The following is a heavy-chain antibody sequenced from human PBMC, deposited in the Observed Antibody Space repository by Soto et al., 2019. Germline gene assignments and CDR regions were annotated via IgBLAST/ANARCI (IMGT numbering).Heavy chain of an antibody. J-gene: IGHJ6*03. CDR2: IYSGGST. V-gene: IGHV3-53*04. D-gene: IGHD2-2*01. Sequence: GGSLRLSCAASGFTVSSNYMSWVRQAPGKGLEWVSVIYSGGSTYYADSVKGRFTISRHNSKNTLYLQMNSLRAEDTAVYYCARVTRYCSSTSCQYGNYYYYYYYMDVWGKGTTVTVSS. CDR3: ARVTRYCSSTSCQYGNYYYYYYYMDV. CDR1: GFTVSSNY.